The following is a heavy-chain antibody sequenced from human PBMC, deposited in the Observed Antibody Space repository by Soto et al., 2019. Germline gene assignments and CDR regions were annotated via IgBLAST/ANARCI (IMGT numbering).Heavy chain of an antibody. D-gene: IGHD6-19*01. J-gene: IGHJ5*02. CDR1: GYDFRNYG. V-gene: IGHV1-18*01. CDR2: ISGYNGYT. CDR3: ARDLGIQPGGCGRCSMGS. Sequence: GASVKVSCKASGYDFRNYGIMWVRQAPGQGLEWMGWISGYNGYTNYAQNLQGRVTMTTDTSTTTAYMELRSLRSDDTAAYYCARDLGIQPGGCGRCSMGSWGQGTLVTVSS.